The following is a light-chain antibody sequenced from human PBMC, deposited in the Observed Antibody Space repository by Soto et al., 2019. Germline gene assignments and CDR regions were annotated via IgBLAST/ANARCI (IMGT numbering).Light chain of an antibody. J-gene: IGLJ1*01. CDR2: GVN. Sequence: QSALTQPPSASGSPGQSVTISCTGTSSDVGGYNYVSWYQQHPGKAPQLVIYGVNKRASGVPDRFSGSKSGNTASLTGAGLQAEDEADYYCSSYAGSNILYVFGTGTKLTVL. CDR3: SSYAGSNILYV. CDR1: SSDVGGYNY. V-gene: IGLV2-8*01.